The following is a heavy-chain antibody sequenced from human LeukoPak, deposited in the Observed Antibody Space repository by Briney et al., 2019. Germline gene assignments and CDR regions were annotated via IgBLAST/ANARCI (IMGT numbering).Heavy chain of an antibody. D-gene: IGHD6-19*01. V-gene: IGHV4-4*02. CDR1: GASVSSRHW. CDR2: IYPSGST. CDR3: AIRSGWYAHAFDI. J-gene: IGHJ3*02. Sequence: SETLSLTCAVSGASVSSRHWWSWVRQSPGKGLEWIGEIYPSGSTTYNPSLKSRVSISVDKSKNQFSLKLTSVTAADTAVYYCAIRSGWYAHAFDIWGQGTMVTVSS.